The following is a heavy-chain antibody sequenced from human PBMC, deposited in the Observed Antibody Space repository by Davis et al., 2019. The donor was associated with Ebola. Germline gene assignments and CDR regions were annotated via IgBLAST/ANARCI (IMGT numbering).Heavy chain of an antibody. D-gene: IGHD2-2*01. V-gene: IGHV4-39*07. J-gene: IGHJ6*03. Sequence: SETLSLTCSVPGGSITSTTRYYWGWIRQPPGQGLEWIGEINHSGSTNYNPSLKSRVTISVDTSKNQFSLKLSSVTAADTAVYYCARGQKVIPAIPHHYFYYYMDVWGTGTTVTVSS. CDR1: GGSITSTTRYY. CDR3: ARGQKVIPAIPHHYFYYYMDV. CDR2: INHSGST.